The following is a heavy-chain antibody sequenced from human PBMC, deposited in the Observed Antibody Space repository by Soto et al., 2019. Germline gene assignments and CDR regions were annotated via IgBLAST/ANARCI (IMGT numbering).Heavy chain of an antibody. CDR1: GYTFSVYH. CDR3: EKELQRGMDV. D-gene: IGHD1-1*01. CDR2: VHPNSGGT. Sequence: QVHLVQSGAEVKQPGASVKVSCKASGYTFSVYHMHWVRQAPGQGLEWMGWVHPNSGGTNYAQSFEGRVPMTRDTSINTAYMELRRLTSDDTAVYYCEKELQRGMDVCGQGTTVTVSS. J-gene: IGHJ6*02. V-gene: IGHV1-2*02.